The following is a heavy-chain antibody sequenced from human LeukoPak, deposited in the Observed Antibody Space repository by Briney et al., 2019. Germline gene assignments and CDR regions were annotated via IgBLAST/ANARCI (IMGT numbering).Heavy chain of an antibody. J-gene: IGHJ4*02. V-gene: IGHV1-46*01. CDR3: ARGATGKGGDY. CDR2: INPSGGST. CDR1: GYTFTSYY. D-gene: IGHD1-1*01. Sequence: ASVKVSCKASGYTFTSYYMHWVRQAPGQGLEWMGIINPSGGSTSYAQKFQGRVTMTRDTSTSTVYMELSRLRSDDTAVYYCARGATGKGGDYWGQGTLVTVSS.